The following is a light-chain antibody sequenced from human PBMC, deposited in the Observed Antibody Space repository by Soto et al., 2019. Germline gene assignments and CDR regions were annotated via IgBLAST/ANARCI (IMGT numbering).Light chain of an antibody. CDR3: QQRSNWPIT. CDR1: QSVYSY. V-gene: IGKV3-11*01. CDR2: DAS. Sequence: EIVLTQSPATLSLSPGERATLSCRASQSVYSYLAWYQQKPGQAPRLLIYDASNRATGIPARFRGCGSGTDFTLTIRSLAPEDVAVCYCQQRSNWPITFGQGPRREI. J-gene: IGKJ5*01.